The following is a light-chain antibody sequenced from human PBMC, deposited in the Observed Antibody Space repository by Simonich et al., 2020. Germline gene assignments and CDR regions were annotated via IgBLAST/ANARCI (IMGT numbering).Light chain of an antibody. CDR1: SSNIGAGYD. CDR2: GNS. Sequence: QSVLTQPPSVSGAPGQRVTISCTGRSSNIGAGYDVHWYQQLPGTAPKLLTYGNSHRPSGVPDRFSGSKSGTSASLAITGLQAEDEADYYCQSYDSSLSGWVFGGGTKLTVL. J-gene: IGLJ3*02. CDR3: QSYDSSLSGWV. V-gene: IGLV1-40*01.